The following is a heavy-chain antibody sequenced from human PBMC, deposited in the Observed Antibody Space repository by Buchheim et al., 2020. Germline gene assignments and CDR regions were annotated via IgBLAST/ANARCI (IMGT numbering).Heavy chain of an antibody. CDR1: GFTFSNYV. Sequence: EVQLLESGGGLIQPGGSLRLSCAASGFTFSNYVMSWVRQAPGKGLEWVSGITDSGAGTYYADSVKGRFTISRDHSKNKLYLQMNSLRAEDTALYYCAKRGVDNYYMDVWGKGTT. CDR3: AKRGVDNYYMDV. CDR2: ITDSGAGT. V-gene: IGHV3-23*01. D-gene: IGHD3-10*01. J-gene: IGHJ6*03.